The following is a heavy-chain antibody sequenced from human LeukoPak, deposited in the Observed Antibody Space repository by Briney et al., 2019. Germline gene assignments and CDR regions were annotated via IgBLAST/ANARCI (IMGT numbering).Heavy chain of an antibody. CDR1: GGSFSGYY. V-gene: IGHV4-34*01. CDR2: INHSGST. J-gene: IGHJ4*02. Sequence: SETLSLTCAVYGGSFSGYYWSWIRQPPGKGLEWIGEINHSGSTNYNPSLQSRVTISVDTSKNQFSLKLSSVTAADTAVYYCARAIIIAAAAPPGYWGQGTLVTVSS. CDR3: ARAIIIAAAAPPGY. D-gene: IGHD6-13*01.